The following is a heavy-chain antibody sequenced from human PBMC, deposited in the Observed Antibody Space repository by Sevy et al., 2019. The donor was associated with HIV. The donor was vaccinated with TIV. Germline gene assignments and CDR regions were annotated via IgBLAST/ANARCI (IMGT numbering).Heavy chain of an antibody. J-gene: IGHJ4*02. CDR2: INKGGDIT. CDR1: GFTFNNYF. CDR3: AKYCSGAGCYSGLNY. Sequence: GGSLRLSCAASGFTFNNYFMTWVRQAPGTGLEWVPTINKGGDITYYADSVKGRFTISRDTSKNTLFLQMHSLGAEDTAVYYCAKYCSGAGCYSGLNYWGQGTPVTVSS. V-gene: IGHV3-23*01. D-gene: IGHD2-15*01.